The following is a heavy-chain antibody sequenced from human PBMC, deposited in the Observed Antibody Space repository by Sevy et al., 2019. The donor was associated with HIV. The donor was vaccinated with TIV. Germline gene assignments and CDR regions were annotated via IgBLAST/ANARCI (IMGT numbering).Heavy chain of an antibody. CDR3: TRGISGSSWYIVLGYYDYGIDV. J-gene: IGHJ6*02. CDR1: GFTFGDYA. Sequence: GGSLRLSCTASGFTFGDYAMSWVRQAPGKGLEWVGFIRSKAYGGTTEYAACVKGRFTISRDDCKSIAYLEMNSLKIEDTAVYYCTRGISGSSWYIVLGYYDYGIDVWGQGTTVTVSS. D-gene: IGHD6-13*01. CDR2: IRSKAYGGTT. V-gene: IGHV3-49*04.